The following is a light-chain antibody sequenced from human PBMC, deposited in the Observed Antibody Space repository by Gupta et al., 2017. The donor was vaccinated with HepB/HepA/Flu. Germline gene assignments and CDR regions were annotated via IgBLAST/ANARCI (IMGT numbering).Light chain of an antibody. CDR3: CSYAGGIYV. J-gene: IGLJ1*01. CDR1: TRDIGSYNL. CDR2: EVS. V-gene: IGLV2-23*02. Sequence: DLTQPVPVSGSPGQSITISCVGTTRDIGSYNLVSWYQHYPGRAPKLIICEVSDRPSGISHRFSGSKSGNTAFLTISALQNEDEADYYCCSYAGGIYVFGSGTKVTV.